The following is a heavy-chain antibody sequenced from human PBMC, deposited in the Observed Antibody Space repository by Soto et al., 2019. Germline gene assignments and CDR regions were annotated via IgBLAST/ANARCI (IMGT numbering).Heavy chain of an antibody. CDR1: GFIFRLYG. Sequence: QVQLVESGGGVVQPVRSLRLSCAAYGFIFRLYGMHWVRQAPGKGREWVAVISYDGGNQYYADSVKGRFTISRDNSKNTLSLQMNCLRVEDTAVYYCVRERSNRLEMGMDVWGQGTTVTVSS. CDR2: ISYDGGNQ. D-gene: IGHD3-3*01. CDR3: VRERSNRLEMGMDV. V-gene: IGHV3-30*03. J-gene: IGHJ6*02.